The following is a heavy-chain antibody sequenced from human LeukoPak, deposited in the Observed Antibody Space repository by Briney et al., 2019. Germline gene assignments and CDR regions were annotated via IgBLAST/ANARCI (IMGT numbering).Heavy chain of an antibody. Sequence: PGRSLRLSCAASGFTFSSYAMHWVRQAPGKGLEWVAVISYDGSNKYYADSVKGRFTISRDNSKNTLYLQMNSLRAEDTTVYYCAKGRWDYWGQGTLVTVSS. CDR2: ISYDGSNK. CDR1: GFTFSSYA. D-gene: IGHD2-15*01. CDR3: AKGRWDY. J-gene: IGHJ4*02. V-gene: IGHV3-30*04.